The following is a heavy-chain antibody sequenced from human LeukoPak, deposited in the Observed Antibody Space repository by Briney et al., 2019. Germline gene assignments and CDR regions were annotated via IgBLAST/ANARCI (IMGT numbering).Heavy chain of an antibody. V-gene: IGHV1-69*13. CDR2: IIPIFGTA. CDR1: GGTFSSYA. J-gene: IGHJ6*03. Sequence: ASVKVSCKASGGTFSSYAISWVRQAPGQGLEWMGGIIPIFGTANYAQKFQGRVTITADESTSTAYMELSSLRSEDTAVYYCATKSPDYMDVWGKGTTVTVSS. CDR3: ATKSPDYMDV.